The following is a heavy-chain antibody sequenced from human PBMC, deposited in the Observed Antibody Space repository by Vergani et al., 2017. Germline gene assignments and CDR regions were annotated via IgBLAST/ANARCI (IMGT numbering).Heavy chain of an antibody. V-gene: IGHV4-38-2*02. CDR1: GYSISSGYY. D-gene: IGHD6-13*01. J-gene: IGHJ4*02. Sequence: QVQLQESGPRLVRPSQTLSLTCTVSGYSISSGYYWGWIRQPPGKGLEWIGSIYHSGSTYYNPSLKSRVTISVDTSKNQFSLKLSSVTAADTAVYYCARSISSWYWDYWGQGTLATVSS. CDR3: ARSISSWYWDY. CDR2: IYHSGST.